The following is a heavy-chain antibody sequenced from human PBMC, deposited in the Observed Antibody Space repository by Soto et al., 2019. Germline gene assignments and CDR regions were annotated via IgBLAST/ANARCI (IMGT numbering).Heavy chain of an antibody. V-gene: IGHV3-11*06. CDR3: ARSAGWRQVVGYKYGLDV. CDR2: ISGSGSFT. D-gene: IGHD5-18*01. CDR1: GFTVSDHY. Sequence: QEYLVESGGGLVKPGGSLRLSCALSGFTVSDHYLTWIRQAPGRGLEWIAYISGSGSFTNYADSVKARFIISRDIAQNSMYLQINSLRDEDTAVYYCARSAGWRQVVGYKYGLDVWGQGTAVTVSS. J-gene: IGHJ6*02.